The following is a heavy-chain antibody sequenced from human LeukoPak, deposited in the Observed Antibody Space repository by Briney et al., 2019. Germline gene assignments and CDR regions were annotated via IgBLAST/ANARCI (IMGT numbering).Heavy chain of an antibody. J-gene: IGHJ6*02. V-gene: IGHV4-34*01. CDR2: INHSGST. Sequence: PSETLSLTCAVYGGSLSGYCWSWIRQPPGKGLEWIGEINHSGSTNYNPSLKSRVTISVDTSKNQFSLKLSSVTAADTAVYYCATGDGYGPDGYYYGMDVWGQGTTVTVSS. CDR3: ATGDGYGPDGYYYGMDV. D-gene: IGHD5-24*01. CDR1: GGSLSGYC.